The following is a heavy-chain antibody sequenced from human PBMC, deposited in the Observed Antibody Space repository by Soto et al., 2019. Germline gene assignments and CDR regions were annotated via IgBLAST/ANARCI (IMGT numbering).Heavy chain of an antibody. CDR2: INAGNGNT. CDR3: ARDRRYSGSYSPAFDI. CDR1: GYTFTSYA. J-gene: IGHJ3*02. D-gene: IGHD1-26*01. V-gene: IGHV1-3*01. Sequence: GASVKVSCKASGYTFTSYAMHWVRQAPGQRLEWMGWINAGNGNTKYSQKFQGRVTITRDTSASTAYMELSSLRSEDTAVYYCARDRRYSGSYSPAFDIWGQGTMVTVSS.